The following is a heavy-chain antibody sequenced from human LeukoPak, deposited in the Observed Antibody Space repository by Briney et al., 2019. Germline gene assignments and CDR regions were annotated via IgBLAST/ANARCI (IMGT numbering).Heavy chain of an antibody. CDR1: GGSISTYY. Sequence: SETLSLTCTLSGGSISTYYWSWIRQPPGKGLEWIGYIYHSGSTNYNPSLKSRVTISVDTSKNQLSLRLSSVTAADTAVYYCARGGGYASPIGYWGQGALVTVSS. D-gene: IGHD5-12*01. J-gene: IGHJ4*02. CDR2: IYHSGST. V-gene: IGHV4-59*01. CDR3: ARGGGYASPIGY.